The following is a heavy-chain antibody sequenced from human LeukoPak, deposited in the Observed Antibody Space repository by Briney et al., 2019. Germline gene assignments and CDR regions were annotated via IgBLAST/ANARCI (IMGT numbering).Heavy chain of an antibody. D-gene: IGHD1-7*01. V-gene: IGHV7-4-1*02. J-gene: IGHJ1*01. CDR1: GYSFTNYA. CDR3: ARDYTVAIGTTTYFQH. CDR2: INPNTGNP. Sequence: ASVKVSCKASGYSFTNYAMIWVRQAPGQGLELMGWINPNTGNPTYAQGFTGRFVFSLDTSVSTAYLQISSLKPEDTAVYYCARDYTVAIGTTTYFQHWGQGTLVTVSS.